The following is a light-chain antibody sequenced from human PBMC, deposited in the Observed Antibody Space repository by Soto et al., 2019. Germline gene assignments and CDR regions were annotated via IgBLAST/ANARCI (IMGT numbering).Light chain of an antibody. Sequence: QSVLTQPPSASGSPGQSVTIPCTGTKNDFGVYGFVSWYQHHPGKTPRQIIYEVLQRPSGVPDRFSSSKSGNTASLTVSGLQAADEAAYFCKSYAGRNTYVFGSGTTLTVL. CDR2: EVL. CDR3: KSYAGRNTYV. V-gene: IGLV2-8*01. CDR1: KNDFGVYGF. J-gene: IGLJ1*01.